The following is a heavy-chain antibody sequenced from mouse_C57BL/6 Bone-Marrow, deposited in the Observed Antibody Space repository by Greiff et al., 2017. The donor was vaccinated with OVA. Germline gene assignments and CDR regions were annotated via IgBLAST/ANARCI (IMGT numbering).Heavy chain of an antibody. CDR2: ISDGGSYT. CDR3: AREGSNYPFAY. D-gene: IGHD2-5*01. Sequence: EVMLVESGGGLVKPGGSLKLSCAASGFTFSSYAMSWVRQTPEKRLEWVATISDGGSYTYYPDNVKGRFTISRDNAKNNLYLHMSHLKSEDTAMYYCAREGSNYPFAYWGQGTLVTVSA. J-gene: IGHJ3*01. CDR1: GFTFSSYA. V-gene: IGHV5-4*01.